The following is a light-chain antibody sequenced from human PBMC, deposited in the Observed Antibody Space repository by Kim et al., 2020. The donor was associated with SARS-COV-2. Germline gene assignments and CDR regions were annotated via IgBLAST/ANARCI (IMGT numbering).Light chain of an antibody. CDR1: QTISNW. CDR3: QQYNSGQRLT. Sequence: DIQMTQSPSTLSASVGDRVTITCRASQTISNWLAWYQQKPGKAPKLLIYDASSLESGVPSRFSGSGSGTEFTLTISSLQPDDFATYYCQQYNSGQRLTFGGGTKVDIK. CDR2: DAS. V-gene: IGKV1-5*01. J-gene: IGKJ4*01.